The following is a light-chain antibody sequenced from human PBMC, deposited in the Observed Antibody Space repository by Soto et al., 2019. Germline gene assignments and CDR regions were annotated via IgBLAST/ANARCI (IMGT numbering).Light chain of an antibody. CDR2: GAS. Sequence: EIVMTQSPAPLSVSPGERATLSCMASQSVSSNLAWYQQKPGQAPRLLIYGASTRATGIPARFSGSGSGTECTLTISSLQSEDVAVYYCQQYNNWPQTFGQGTKVDI. CDR1: QSVSSN. J-gene: IGKJ1*01. CDR3: QQYNNWPQT. V-gene: IGKV3-15*01.